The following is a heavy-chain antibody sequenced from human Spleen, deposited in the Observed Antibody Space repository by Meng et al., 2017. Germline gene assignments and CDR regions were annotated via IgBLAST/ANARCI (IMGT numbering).Heavy chain of an antibody. D-gene: IGHD2-21*01. J-gene: IGHJ4*02. CDR1: GYTFTGYY. Sequence: QVQLGQSGAEVKKPGASVKVSCKASGYTFTGYYMHWVRQAPGQGLEWMGRINPNSGDTNYAQKFQGRVTVTRDTSITTAYMELTRLSSDDTATYYCARDENISLGKLFGDYWGQGTLVTVSS. V-gene: IGHV1-2*06. CDR2: INPNSGDT. CDR3: ARDENISLGKLFGDY.